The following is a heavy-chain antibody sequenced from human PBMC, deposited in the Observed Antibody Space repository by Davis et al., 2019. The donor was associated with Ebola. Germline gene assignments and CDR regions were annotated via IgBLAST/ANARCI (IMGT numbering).Heavy chain of an antibody. D-gene: IGHD2-2*01. Sequence: GESLKISCAASGFTFSHFHIHWVRQTPTTGLVWVARIDPDGTGTNYADSVKGRFTISRDNAKNTLSLQMNSLRAEDTAVYYCARVLSGTSYNFMDVWGKGTTVTVSS. V-gene: IGHV3-74*01. CDR1: GFTFSHFH. CDR3: ARVLSGTSYNFMDV. CDR2: IDPDGTGT. J-gene: IGHJ6*03.